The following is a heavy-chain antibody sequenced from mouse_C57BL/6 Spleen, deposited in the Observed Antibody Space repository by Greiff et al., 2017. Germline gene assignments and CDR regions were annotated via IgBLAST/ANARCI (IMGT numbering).Heavy chain of an antibody. CDR2: IDPETGGT. Sequence: QVQLKESDAELVKPGASVKISCKVSGYTFTDYEMHWVKQTPVHGLEWIGAIDPETGGTAYNQKFKGKAILTADKSSSTADMELRGLTSEDSAVYYWTSCAWFAYWGQGTLVTVAA. CDR3: TSCAWFAY. V-gene: IGHV1-15*01. J-gene: IGHJ3*01. CDR1: GYTFTDYE.